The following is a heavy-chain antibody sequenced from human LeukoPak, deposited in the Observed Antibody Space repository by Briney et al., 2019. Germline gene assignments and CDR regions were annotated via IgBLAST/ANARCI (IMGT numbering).Heavy chain of an antibody. CDR2: IFHSGTT. Sequence: PSETLSLTCAVSGYSITSAYHWGWIRQPPGKGLEWIGSIFHSGTTYYNPSLKSRVTISVDTSKNQFSLKLSSVTAADTAVYYCARDRDFWSGQNNWFDPWGQGTLVTVSS. V-gene: IGHV4-38-2*02. J-gene: IGHJ5*02. CDR1: GYSITSAYH. D-gene: IGHD3-3*01. CDR3: ARDRDFWSGQNNWFDP.